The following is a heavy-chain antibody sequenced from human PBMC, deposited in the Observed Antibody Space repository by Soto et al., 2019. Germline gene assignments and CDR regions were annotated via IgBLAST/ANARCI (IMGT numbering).Heavy chain of an antibody. CDR3: ARAHTKDYGDYQGDCFGY. D-gene: IGHD4-17*01. V-gene: IGHV4-30-4*01. Sequence: PSETLSLTCTVSGGSISSGDYYWSWIRQPPGQGLEWIGYIYYSGSTYYNPSLKSRVTISVDTSKNKFSLKLSSVTAADTAVYYCARAHTKDYGDYQGDCFGYWGQGTLVTVSS. CDR1: GGSISSGDYY. CDR2: IYYSGST. J-gene: IGHJ4*02.